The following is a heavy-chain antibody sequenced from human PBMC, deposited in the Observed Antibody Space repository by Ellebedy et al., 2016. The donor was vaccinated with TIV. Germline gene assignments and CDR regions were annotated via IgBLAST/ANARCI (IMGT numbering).Heavy chain of an antibody. CDR3: ARFRSGIVVAPAHYGMDV. CDR2: IYHTGTT. CDR1: GDSVSRSNYY. V-gene: IGHV4-39*01. J-gene: IGHJ6*02. D-gene: IGHD2-2*01. Sequence: SETLSLXXTVSGDSVSRSNYYWGWIRQRPGKGPEWLGNIYHTGTTFYNPSLKSRVTISVDTSKNQFSLRLSSVTAADTAVYYCARFRSGIVVAPAHYGMDVWGQGTTVTVSS.